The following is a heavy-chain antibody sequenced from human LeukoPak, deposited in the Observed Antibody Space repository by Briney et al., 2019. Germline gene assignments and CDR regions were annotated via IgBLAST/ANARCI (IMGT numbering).Heavy chain of an antibody. V-gene: IGHV4-61*08. CDR2: IYHSGST. CDR3: ARGPHYDSSGYYAAFDI. J-gene: IGHJ3*02. Sequence: SETLSLTCTVSGGSISSGGYYWSWIRQPPGKGLEWIGYIYHSGSTYYNPSLKSRVTISVDTSKNQFSLKLSSVTAADTAVYYCARGPHYDSSGYYAAFDIWGQGTMVTVSS. D-gene: IGHD3-22*01. CDR1: GGSISSGGYY.